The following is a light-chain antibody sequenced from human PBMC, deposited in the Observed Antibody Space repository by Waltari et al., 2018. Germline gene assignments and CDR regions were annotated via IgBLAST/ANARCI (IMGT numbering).Light chain of an antibody. V-gene: IGKV1-5*03. CDR3: KQYITYPWT. Sequence: QMTQSPSTLSASVGHRVTIPRRASQSVSTSLAWYQQKPGKAPKVLISKAYRLESGVPLRISGSASATEFTLTSTSLQPDDVAIYSWKQYITYPWTFGQGTKVEVK. J-gene: IGKJ1*01. CDR2: KAY. CDR1: QSVSTS.